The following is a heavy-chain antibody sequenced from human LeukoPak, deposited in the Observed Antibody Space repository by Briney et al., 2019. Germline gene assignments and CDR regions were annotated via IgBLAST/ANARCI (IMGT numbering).Heavy chain of an antibody. CDR3: ARDRGADYYDSSGSWVGAFDI. J-gene: IGHJ3*02. D-gene: IGHD3-22*01. V-gene: IGHV3-11*01. CDR1: GFTLSDYY. Sequence: GGSLRLSCAVSGFTLSDYYMSWFRQAPGRGLEWVAYISNSGNTIYYTDSVRGRFTVSRDNAKNSLYLQINSLRAEDTAVYYCARDRGADYYDSSGSWVGAFDIWGQGTMVAVSS. CDR2: ISNSGNTI.